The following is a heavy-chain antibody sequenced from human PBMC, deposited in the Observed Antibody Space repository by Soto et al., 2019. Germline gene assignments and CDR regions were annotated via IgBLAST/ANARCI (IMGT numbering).Heavy chain of an antibody. CDR1: GFTFSRYV. Sequence: TGGSLRLSCAASGFTFSRYVMHWVLQAPGKGLEWVAVIWYDGSNKYYADSVKGRFTISRDNSKNTLYLQMNSLRAEDTAVYYCARAMTYYYGSSGDGGDPRDYWGQGT. CDR2: IWYDGSNK. D-gene: IGHD3-22*01. J-gene: IGHJ4*02. V-gene: IGHV3-33*01. CDR3: ARAMTYYYGSSGDGGDPRDY.